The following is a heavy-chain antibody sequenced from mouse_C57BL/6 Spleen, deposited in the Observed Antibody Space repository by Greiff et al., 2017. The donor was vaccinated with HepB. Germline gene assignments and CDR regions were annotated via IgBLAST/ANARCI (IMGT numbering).Heavy chain of an antibody. D-gene: IGHD1-1*01. J-gene: IGHJ2*01. V-gene: IGHV1-55*01. Sequence: QVQLKQPGAELVKPGASVKLSCKASGYTFTSYWITWVKQRPGQGLEWIGDIYPGSGSTNYNEKFKSKATLTVDTSSSTADRQLSSLTCEDSAVYYCAREYCGSSYAGYWGQGTTVTVSS. CDR3: AREYCGSSYAGY. CDR2: IYPGSGST. CDR1: GYTFTSYW.